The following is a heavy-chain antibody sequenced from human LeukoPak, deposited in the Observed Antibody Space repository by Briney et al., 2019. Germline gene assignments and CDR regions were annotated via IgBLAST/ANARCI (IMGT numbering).Heavy chain of an antibody. CDR3: ARAIKAVAGTFHRDYYFDY. D-gene: IGHD6-19*01. V-gene: IGHV3-30*04. J-gene: IGHJ4*02. CDR2: ISYDGSNK. CDR1: GFTFSSYA. Sequence: GRSLRLSCAASGFTFSSYAMHWVRQAPGKGLEWVAVISYDGSNKYYADSVKGRFTISRDNSKNTLYLQMNSLRAEDTAVYYCARAIKAVAGTFHRDYYFDYWGQGTLVTVSS.